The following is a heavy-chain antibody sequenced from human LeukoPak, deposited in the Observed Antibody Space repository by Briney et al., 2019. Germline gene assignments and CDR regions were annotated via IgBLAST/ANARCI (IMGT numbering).Heavy chain of an antibody. CDR2: INPNSGGT. V-gene: IGHV1-2*04. D-gene: IGHD5-18*01. CDR1: GYTFTGYY. Sequence: ASVKVSCKASGYTFTGYYMHWVRQAPGQGLEWMGWINPNSGGTNYAQKFQGWVTMTRDTSISTAYMELSRLRFDDTAVYYCAREFSPGYGRYYFDYWGQGTLVTVSS. J-gene: IGHJ4*02. CDR3: AREFSPGYGRYYFDY.